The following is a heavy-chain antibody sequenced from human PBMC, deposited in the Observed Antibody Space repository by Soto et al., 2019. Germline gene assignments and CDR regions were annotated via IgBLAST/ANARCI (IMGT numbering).Heavy chain of an antibody. V-gene: IGHV1-69*02. D-gene: IGHD5-12*01. CDR1: GGTFSSYT. J-gene: IGHJ4*02. CDR2: IIPILGIA. CDR3: ARGYSGYAFPSDF. Sequence: ASVKVSCKAPGGTFSSYTISWVRQAPGQGLEWMGRIIPILGIANYAQKFQGRVTITADKSTSTAYMELSSLRSEDTAVYYCARGYSGYAFPSDFWGQGILVTVPS.